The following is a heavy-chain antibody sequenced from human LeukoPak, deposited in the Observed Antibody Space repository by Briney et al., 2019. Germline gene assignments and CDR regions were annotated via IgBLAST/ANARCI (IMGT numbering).Heavy chain of an antibody. J-gene: IGHJ4*02. Sequence: GGSLRLSCAASGFTFSSYAMSWVRQAPGKGLEWVSAISGSGGTTYYTDSVKGRFTISRDNSKNTLYLQINSLRAEDTAIYYCAKDHLPGIVVADRDYWGQGTLVTVSS. CDR2: ISGSGGTT. CDR3: AKDHLPGIVVADRDY. V-gene: IGHV3-23*01. CDR1: GFTFSSYA. D-gene: IGHD6-19*01.